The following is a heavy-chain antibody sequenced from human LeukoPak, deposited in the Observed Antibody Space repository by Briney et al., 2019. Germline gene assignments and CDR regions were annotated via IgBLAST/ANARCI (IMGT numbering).Heavy chain of an antibody. CDR2: INSISSHI. CDR3: TRDPVPWLRKAYFDY. V-gene: IGHV3-21*01. D-gene: IGHD5-12*01. J-gene: IGHJ4*02. CDR1: GFTFSTSA. Sequence: GGSLRLSCAASGFTFSTSAMSWVRQVPGQGLQWVSSINSISSHIYYAASVRGRFTISRDNARNSVYLQMNSLSAEDTAVYYCTRDPVPWLRKAYFDYWGQGTLVTVSS.